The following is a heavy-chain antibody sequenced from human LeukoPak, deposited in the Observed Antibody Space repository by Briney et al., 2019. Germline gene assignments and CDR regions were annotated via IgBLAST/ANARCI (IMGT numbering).Heavy chain of an antibody. CDR1: GFTFSSYR. D-gene: IGHD2-2*01. CDR2: INSDGSST. CDR3: ARGLYCSSTSCYGRLFDY. J-gene: IGHJ4*02. Sequence: PGGSLRLSCAATGFTFSSYRMHWVRQARGKGLVWVSRINSDGSSTSYADSVKGRFTISRDNAKNTLYLQMNSLRAEDTAVYYCARGLYCSSTSCYGRLFDYWGQGTLVTVSS. V-gene: IGHV3-74*01.